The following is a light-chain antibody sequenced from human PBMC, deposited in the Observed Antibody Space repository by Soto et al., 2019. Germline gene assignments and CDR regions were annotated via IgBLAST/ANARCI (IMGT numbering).Light chain of an antibody. V-gene: IGLV2-11*01. Sequence: QSALTQPRSVSGSPGQTVTISCTGTSSDVGGYNYVSWYQQHPGKAPKLMIYDVSKGPSGVPDRFSGAKSGNTASLTIPGLQDEDEADYYCYAYAVSSWVFGGGTKLTVL. J-gene: IGLJ3*02. CDR1: SSDVGGYNY. CDR3: YAYAVSSWV. CDR2: DVS.